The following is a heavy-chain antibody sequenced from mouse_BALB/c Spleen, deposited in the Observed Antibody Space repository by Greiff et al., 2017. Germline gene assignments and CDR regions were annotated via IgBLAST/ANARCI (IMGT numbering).Heavy chain of an antibody. D-gene: IGHD1-1*01. CDR1: GFTFSSYG. J-gene: IGHJ2*01. CDR2: ISSGGSYT. Sequence: DVKLVESGGDLVKPGGSLKLSCAASGFTFSSYGMSWVRQTPDKRLEWVATISSGGSYTYYPDSVKGRFTISRDNAKNTLYLQMSSLKSEDTAMYYCASSTEKTPFDYWGQGTTLTVSS. CDR3: ASSTEKTPFDY. V-gene: IGHV5-6*02.